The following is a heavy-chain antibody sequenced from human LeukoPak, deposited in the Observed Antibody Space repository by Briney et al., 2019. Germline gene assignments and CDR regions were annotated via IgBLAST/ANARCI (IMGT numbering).Heavy chain of an antibody. CDR2: IHPGDSDT. Sequence: GESLKISCKGSGYSFTNHWIGWVRQMPGKGLEWMGVIHPGDSDTRYSPSFQGQVTISADKSTSTAYLQWSSLKASDTAMYYCARQGIAVAIDYWGQGTLVTVSS. J-gene: IGHJ4*02. D-gene: IGHD6-19*01. V-gene: IGHV5-51*01. CDR3: ARQGIAVAIDY. CDR1: GYSFTNHW.